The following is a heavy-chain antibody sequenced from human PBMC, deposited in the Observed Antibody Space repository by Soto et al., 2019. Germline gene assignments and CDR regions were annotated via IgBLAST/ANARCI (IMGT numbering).Heavy chain of an antibody. CDR2: INTGNGNT. Sequence: QVQLVQSGAEVTKPGASVKVACKASGITYTTYAIHWVRQAPGQGLEWMGWINTGNGNTRYSQRFQGRVTLTTNTSASTAYMDVSSLTSEDTAVYYCARAISGYVSWGQGTLITVSA. J-gene: IGHJ5*02. CDR3: ARAISGYVS. D-gene: IGHD5-12*01. CDR1: GITYTTYA. V-gene: IGHV1-3*04.